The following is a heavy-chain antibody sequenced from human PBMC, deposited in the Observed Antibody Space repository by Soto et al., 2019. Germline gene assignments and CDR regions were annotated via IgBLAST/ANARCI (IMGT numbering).Heavy chain of an antibody. V-gene: IGHV3-74*01. D-gene: IGHD1-26*01. Sequence: EVQLVESGGGLVQPGGSLRLSCAASGFTFSSYWMHWVRQAPGKGLVWVSRINSDGSSTSYADSVKGRFTISRDNAKNTLYLQMNSLRAEDTAVYYCARDDSGSYYWLSYGMDGWGQGTRVTVS. J-gene: IGHJ6*02. CDR1: GFTFSSYW. CDR2: INSDGSST. CDR3: ARDDSGSYYWLSYGMDG.